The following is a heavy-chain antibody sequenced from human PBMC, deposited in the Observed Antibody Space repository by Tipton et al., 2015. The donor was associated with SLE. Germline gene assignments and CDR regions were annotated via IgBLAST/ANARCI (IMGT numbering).Heavy chain of an antibody. D-gene: IGHD2-15*01. V-gene: IGHV4-59*01. CDR3: ARVSDCSGGNCYSDYFDY. CDR1: TGSMSSYY. CDR2: IHYSGRT. Sequence: TLSLTCTVSTGSMSSYYWTWIRQPPGKGLEWIGYIHYSGRTSYNPSLKSRVTLSEDPSKNQFSLKLSSVTAADTAVYYCARVSDCSGGNCYSDYFDYWGQGTLVTVSS. J-gene: IGHJ4*02.